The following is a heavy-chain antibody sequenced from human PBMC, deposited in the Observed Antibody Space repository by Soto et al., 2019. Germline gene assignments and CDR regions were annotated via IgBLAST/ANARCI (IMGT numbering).Heavy chain of an antibody. J-gene: IGHJ6*02. CDR3: ARDGYCSSTSCYDHYGMDV. CDR1: GGSISSGGYY. V-gene: IGHV4-31*03. D-gene: IGHD2-2*01. CDR2: IYYSGST. Sequence: QVQLQESGPGLVKPSQTLSLTCTVSGGSISSGGYYWSWIRQHPGKGLEWIGYIYYSGSTYYNPSLKSRVTISVDTSKNQFFLKLSSVTAADTAVYYCARDGYCSSTSCYDHYGMDVWGQGTTVTVSS.